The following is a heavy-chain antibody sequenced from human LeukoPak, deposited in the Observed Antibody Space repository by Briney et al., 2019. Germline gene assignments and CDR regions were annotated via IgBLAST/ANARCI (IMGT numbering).Heavy chain of an antibody. CDR2: IYHSGST. V-gene: IGHV4-4*02. CDR1: GGSISSSNW. J-gene: IGHJ4*02. D-gene: IGHD3-10*01. Sequence: PSGTLSLTCAVSGGSISSSNWWSWVRQPPGKGLEWIGEIYHSGSTNYNPSLKSRVTISVDKSKNQFSLNLSSVTAADTAVYYCHLVRGGGYFDYWGQGILVTVSS. CDR3: HLVRGGGYFDY.